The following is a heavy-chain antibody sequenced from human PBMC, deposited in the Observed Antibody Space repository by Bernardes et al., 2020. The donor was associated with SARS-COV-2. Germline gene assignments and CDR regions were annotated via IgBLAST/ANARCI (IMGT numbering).Heavy chain of an antibody. D-gene: IGHD6-13*01. CDR3: AKELAYGSSWRDYSYYFGMDV. CDR1: APTSSNYA. Sequence: GGSLRPSCAAPAPTSSNYAMSWVRHAQRKGLGWVSDMSGPGRTYYADSARRRLAIPRDNSKNTLYLEMKSLGVDDTAVYYCAKELAYGSSWRDYSYYFGMDVWSQGTTVTVSS. J-gene: IGHJ6*02. V-gene: IGHV3-23*01. CDR2: MSGPGRT.